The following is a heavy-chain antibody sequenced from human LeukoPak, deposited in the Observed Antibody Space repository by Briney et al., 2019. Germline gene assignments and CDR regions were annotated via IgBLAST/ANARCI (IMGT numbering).Heavy chain of an antibody. J-gene: IGHJ4*01. D-gene: IGHD4-23*01. CDR1: GFTLSSYA. CDR3: ANDLRWLGGFADGFDY. Sequence: PGGSLRLFCAASGFTLSSYAMSWLRQAPGKGLEWVAAISGSCGSTYYADSVEGRFTISRDNSKNTLYLQINSLTAEGTGIYYCANDLRWLGGFADGFDYSGHGTLVTVSS. V-gene: IGHV3-23*01. CDR2: ISGSCGST.